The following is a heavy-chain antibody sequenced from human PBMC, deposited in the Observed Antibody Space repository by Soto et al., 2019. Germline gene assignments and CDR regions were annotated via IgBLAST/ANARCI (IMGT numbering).Heavy chain of an antibody. D-gene: IGHD5-18*01. CDR1: GGSISSGGYY. V-gene: IGHV4-31*03. Sequence: PSETLSLTCTVSGGSISSGGYYWSWIRQHPGKGLEWIGYIYYSGSTYYNPSLKSRVTISVDTSKNQFSLKLSSVTAADTAVYYCARDRIPGLYSYRDAFDIWGQGTMVTVSS. CDR3: ARDRIPGLYSYRDAFDI. J-gene: IGHJ3*02. CDR2: IYYSGST.